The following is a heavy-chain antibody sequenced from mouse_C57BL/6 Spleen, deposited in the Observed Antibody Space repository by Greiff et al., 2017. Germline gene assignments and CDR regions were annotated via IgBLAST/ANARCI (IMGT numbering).Heavy chain of an antibody. CDR2: ISDGGSYT. CDR3: ARAGSSSYYFDY. D-gene: IGHD1-1*01. J-gene: IGHJ2*01. Sequence: EVQGVESGGGLVKPGGSLKLSCAASGFTFSSYAMSWVRQTPEKRLEWVATISDGGSYTYYPDNVKGRFTISRDNAKNNLYLQMSHLKSEDTAMYYCARAGSSSYYFDYWGQGTTLTVSS. V-gene: IGHV5-4*01. CDR1: GFTFSSYA.